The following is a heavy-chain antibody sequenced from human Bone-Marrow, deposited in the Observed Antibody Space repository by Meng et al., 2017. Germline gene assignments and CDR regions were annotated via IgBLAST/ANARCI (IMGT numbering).Heavy chain of an antibody. D-gene: IGHD3-3*02. CDR3: AGHFESPSFET. V-gene: IGHV4-34*01. Sequence: QVQLQQWGAGLLKPPETLSLTCAVYGGSFSGYYWSWIRQPPGKGLEWIGEINHSGSTNYNPSLKSRVTISVDTSKNQFSLKLSSVTAADTAVYYCAGHFESPSFETWGQGILVTVSS. CDR1: GGSFSGYY. CDR2: INHSGST. J-gene: IGHJ5*02.